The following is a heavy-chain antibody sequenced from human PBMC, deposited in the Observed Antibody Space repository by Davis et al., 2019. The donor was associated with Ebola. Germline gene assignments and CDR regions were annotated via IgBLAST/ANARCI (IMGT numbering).Heavy chain of an antibody. CDR2: IIPIFDTP. CDR1: GGSFSSHP. J-gene: IGHJ4*02. Sequence: SVKVSCKTSGGSFSSHPISWVRQAPRQGLEWMGGIIPIFDTPHYAQKFQGRITITADASTSTAYMELSSLRSEDTATYFCARDFDGGNYNIDYWGPGTPVTVSS. V-gene: IGHV1-69*13. CDR3: ARDFDGGNYNIDY. D-gene: IGHD3-9*01.